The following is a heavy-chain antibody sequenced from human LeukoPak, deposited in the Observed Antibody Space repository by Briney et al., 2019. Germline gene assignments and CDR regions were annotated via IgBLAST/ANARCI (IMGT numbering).Heavy chain of an antibody. J-gene: IGHJ4*02. CDR1: GGSLSGYL. CDR2: INYNGEDI. CDR3: ARRGYSYDYYFDY. V-gene: IGHV4-34*01. D-gene: IGHD5-18*01. Sequence: PSETLSLTCTASGGSLSGYLWSWIRQSPGKGLEWIGEINYNGEDINYNPSLQSRVTISVDTSKNQFSLKLSSVTAADTAVYYCARRGYSYDYYFDYWGQGTLVTVSS.